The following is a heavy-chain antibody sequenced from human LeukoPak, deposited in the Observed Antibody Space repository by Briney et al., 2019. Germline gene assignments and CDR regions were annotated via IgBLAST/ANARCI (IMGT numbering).Heavy chain of an antibody. CDR2: ISYSGST. CDR1: GGSISTYY. V-gene: IGHV4-59*01. J-gene: IGHJ4*02. Sequence: SETLSLTCTVSGGSISTYYWSWIRQPPGKGLEWIGFISYSGSTHYNPSLKSRVTISVDTSKNQFSLKLSSVTPADTAVYYCARHNYDSSGYWINDVWGQGTLVTVSS. D-gene: IGHD3-22*01. CDR3: ARHNYDSSGYWINDV.